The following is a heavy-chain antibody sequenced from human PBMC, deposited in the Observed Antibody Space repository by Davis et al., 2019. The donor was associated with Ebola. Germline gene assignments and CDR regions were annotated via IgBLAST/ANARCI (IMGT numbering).Heavy chain of an antibody. J-gene: IGHJ4*02. Sequence: AASVKVSCKASGYTFTSYGISWVRQAPGQGLEWMGWISAYNGNTNYAQKLQGRVTMTTDTSTSTAYMELRSLRSEDTAVYYCARDLRGWYSFDYWGQGTLVTVSS. CDR3: ARDLRGWYSFDY. CDR1: GYTFTSYG. D-gene: IGHD6-19*01. V-gene: IGHV1-18*01. CDR2: ISAYNGNT.